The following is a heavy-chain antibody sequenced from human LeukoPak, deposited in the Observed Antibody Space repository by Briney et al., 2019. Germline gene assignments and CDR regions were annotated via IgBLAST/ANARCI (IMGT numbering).Heavy chain of an antibody. CDR3: ARSKPEYSSSYVDY. J-gene: IGHJ4*02. CDR1: GYTFTSYA. Sequence: GASVKVSCKASGYTFTSYAMNWVRQAPGQGLEWMGWINPNSGGTNYAQKFQGRVTMTRDTSISTAYMELSRLRSDDTAVYYCARSKPEYSSSYVDYWGQGTLVTVSS. CDR2: INPNSGGT. V-gene: IGHV1-2*02. D-gene: IGHD6-6*01.